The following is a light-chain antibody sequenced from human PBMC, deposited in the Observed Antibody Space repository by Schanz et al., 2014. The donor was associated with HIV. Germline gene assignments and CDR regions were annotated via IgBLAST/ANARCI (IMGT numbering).Light chain of an antibody. J-gene: IGLJ2*01. CDR2: DVS. CDR3: SSSTSSGTVV. Sequence: QSALTQPASVSGSPGQSITISCTGTSADVGAYNFVSWYQQHPGKAPKVIIYDVSVRPSGVSNRFSGYKSGDTASLTISGLQAEDEADYYCSSSTSSGTVVFGGGTKLTVL. V-gene: IGLV2-14*03. CDR1: SADVGAYNF.